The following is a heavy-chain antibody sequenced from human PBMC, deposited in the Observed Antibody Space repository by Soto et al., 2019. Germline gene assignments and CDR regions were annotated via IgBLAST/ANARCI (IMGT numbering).Heavy chain of an antibody. J-gene: IGHJ4*02. CDR2: IYYSGST. D-gene: IGHD4-17*01. Sequence: QVQLQESDPGLVKPSETLSLTCTVSGGSISSYYWSWIRQPPGKGLEWIGYIYYSGSTNYNPSLKSRVTISVDTSKNQFSLKLSSVTAADTAVYYCARRYGPGFDYWGQGTLVTVSS. CDR3: ARRYGPGFDY. CDR1: GGSISSYY. V-gene: IGHV4-59*08.